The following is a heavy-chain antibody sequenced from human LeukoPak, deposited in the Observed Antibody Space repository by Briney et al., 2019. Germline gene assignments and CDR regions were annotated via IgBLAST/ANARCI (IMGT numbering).Heavy chain of an antibody. D-gene: IGHD6-13*01. CDR1: GYTFTSYG. J-gene: IGHJ4*02. CDR2: ISAYNGNT. V-gene: IGHV1-18*04. CDR3: ARSTTGIAAAGTYPYYFDY. Sequence: ASVKVSCKASGYTFTSYGISWVRQAPGQGLEWMAWISAYNGNTNYAQELQGRVTMTTDTSTSTAYMELRSLRSDDTAVYYCARSTTGIAAAGTYPYYFDYWGQGTLVTVSS.